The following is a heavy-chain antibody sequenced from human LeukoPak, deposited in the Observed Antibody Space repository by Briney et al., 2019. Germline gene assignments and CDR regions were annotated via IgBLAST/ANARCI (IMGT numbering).Heavy chain of an antibody. CDR2: INPTGGST. J-gene: IGHJ4*02. CDR3: ARGQSDLWKTWFDY. CDR1: GYIFTSYY. Sequence: ASVKVSCKASGYIFTSYYMHWVRQAPGQGLEWMGVINPTGGSTSYAQNFQGRVTMTRDTSTSRVYMELNSLNSEDTAVYYCARGQSDLWKTWFDYWGQETLVSVSS. V-gene: IGHV1-46*01. D-gene: IGHD1-1*01.